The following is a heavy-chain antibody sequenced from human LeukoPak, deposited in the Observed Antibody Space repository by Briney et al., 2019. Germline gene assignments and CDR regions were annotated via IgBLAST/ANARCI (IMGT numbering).Heavy chain of an antibody. V-gene: IGHV5-51*01. CDR1: GYIFNNRW. CDR2: IYPGDSDA. J-gene: IGHJ5*02. CDR3: ATTSPQVWFDP. Sequence: GESLKISCKGSGYIFNNRWIAWVRQMPGKGLEWMGIIYPGDSDARYSPSFQGQVTISVDKSISTAYLQWRSLKASDTAIYYCATTSPQVWFDPWGQGTLVTVSA.